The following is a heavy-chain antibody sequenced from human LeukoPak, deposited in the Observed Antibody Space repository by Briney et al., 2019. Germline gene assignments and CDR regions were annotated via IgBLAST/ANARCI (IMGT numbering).Heavy chain of an antibody. V-gene: IGHV3-48*03. D-gene: IGHD3-3*01. CDR1: GFTFDNYE. CDR3: ARDRDWSGPIDS. J-gene: IGHJ4*02. Sequence: GGSLRLSCAAAGFTFDNYEMNWVRQAPGKGLEWVSYISSSGGSIYYADSVKGRFTISRDNAKNSLFPQMDGLRAEDTAVYYCARDRDWSGPIDSWGQGTLVTVSS. CDR2: ISSSGGSI.